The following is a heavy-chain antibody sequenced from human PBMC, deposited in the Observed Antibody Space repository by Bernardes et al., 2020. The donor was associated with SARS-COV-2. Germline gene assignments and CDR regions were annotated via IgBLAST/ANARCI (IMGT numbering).Heavy chain of an antibody. CDR2: IIPIFGTA. D-gene: IGHD2-15*01. J-gene: IGHJ4*02. CDR3: ARGILGYCSGGSCYNLFDY. Sequence: SVKVSCKASGGTFSSYAISWVRQAPGQGLEWMGGIIPIFGTANYAQKFQGRVTITADESTSTAYMELSSLRSEDTAVYYCARGILGYCSGGSCYNLFDYWGQGTLVTVSS. V-gene: IGHV1-69*13. CDR1: GGTFSSYA.